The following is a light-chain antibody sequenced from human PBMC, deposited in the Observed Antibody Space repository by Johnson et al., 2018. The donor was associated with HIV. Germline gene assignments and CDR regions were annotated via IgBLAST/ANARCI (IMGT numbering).Light chain of an antibody. Sequence: QSVLTQPPSVSAAPGLKVTISCSGSSSNIGNNYVSWYQQLPGTAPKLPIYYNNKRPSGIPDRFSGSKSGTSATLGITGLQTGAEADYYCGTWDSSLSAGVFGTGTKVTVL. CDR2: YNN. V-gene: IGLV1-51*01. CDR3: GTWDSSLSAGV. J-gene: IGLJ1*01. CDR1: SSNIGNNY.